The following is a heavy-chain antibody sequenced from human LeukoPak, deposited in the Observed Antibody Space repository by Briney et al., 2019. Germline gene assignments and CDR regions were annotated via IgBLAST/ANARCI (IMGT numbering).Heavy chain of an antibody. V-gene: IGHV3-30*02. CDR2: IRYDGSNK. CDR1: GFTFSSYG. CDR3: AKDGATAAVLHAEYFQH. D-gene: IGHD6-13*01. Sequence: GGSLRLSCAASGFTFSSYGMHWVRQAPGKGLEWVAFIRYDGSNKYYADSMKGRFTISRDNSKNTLYLQMNSLRAEDTAVYYCAKDGATAAVLHAEYFQHWGQGTLVTVSS. J-gene: IGHJ1*01.